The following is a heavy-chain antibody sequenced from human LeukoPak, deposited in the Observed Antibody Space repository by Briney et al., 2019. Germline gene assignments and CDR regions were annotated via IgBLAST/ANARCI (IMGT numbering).Heavy chain of an antibody. Sequence: SVKVSCNASGDIFSSYSVSWVRQAPGQGLEWMGGIIPIFGSTNYAQKLQGRVTITTDQSTRTAYMELNSLSSDDTAVYYCARVGRSRGSLPNSYYYMDVWGKGTTVTVSS. CDR1: GDIFSSYS. V-gene: IGHV1-69*05. CDR3: ARVGRSRGSLPNSYYYMDV. CDR2: IIPIFGST. D-gene: IGHD1-26*01. J-gene: IGHJ6*03.